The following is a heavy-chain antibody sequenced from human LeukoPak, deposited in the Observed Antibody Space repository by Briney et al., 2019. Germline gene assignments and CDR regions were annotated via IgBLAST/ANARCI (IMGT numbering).Heavy chain of an antibody. D-gene: IGHD3-22*01. V-gene: IGHV1-18*01. J-gene: IGHJ2*01. Sequence: ASVTVSCKASGYTFTSYGISWVRRAPGQGLEWMGWISAYNGNTNYAQKLQGRVTMTTDTSTSTAYMELRSLRSDDTAVYYCARDYYDSSGYRYFDLWGRGTLVTVSS. CDR1: GYTFTSYG. CDR3: ARDYYDSSGYRYFDL. CDR2: ISAYNGNT.